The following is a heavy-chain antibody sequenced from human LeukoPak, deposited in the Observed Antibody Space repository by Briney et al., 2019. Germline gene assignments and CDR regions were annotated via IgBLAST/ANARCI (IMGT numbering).Heavy chain of an antibody. V-gene: IGHV3-30-3*02. D-gene: IGHD4-17*01. CDR1: GFTFSDYA. CDR2: ISKDGSDK. CDR3: AKYGDFLGAPFDY. Sequence: GGSLRLSCAASGFTFSDYAMHWVRQAPGKGLEWVAVISKDGSDKYYPDSVKGRFTISRDNSKNTLYLQMSSLRAEDTAVYYCAKYGDFLGAPFDYWGQGTLVTVSS. J-gene: IGHJ4*02.